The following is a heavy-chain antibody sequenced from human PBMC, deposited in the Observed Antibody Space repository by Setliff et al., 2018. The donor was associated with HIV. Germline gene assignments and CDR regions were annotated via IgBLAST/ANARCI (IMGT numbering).Heavy chain of an antibody. V-gene: IGHV5-51*01. J-gene: IGHJ4*02. CDR3: ATSPGTYSSSSASYFDY. CDR1: GYSFTSYW. Sequence: PGESLKISCKGSGYSFTSYWIAWVRQMPGKGLEWMGIIYPGDSETRYGPSFQGQVTISADKSISTAYLQWSSLKASDTAMYYCATSPGTYSSSSASYFDYWGQGILVTVSS. D-gene: IGHD6-6*01. CDR2: IYPGDSET.